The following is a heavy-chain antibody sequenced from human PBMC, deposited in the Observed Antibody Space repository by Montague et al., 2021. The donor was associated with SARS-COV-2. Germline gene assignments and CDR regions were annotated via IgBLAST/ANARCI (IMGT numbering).Heavy chain of an antibody. J-gene: IGHJ6*02. V-gene: IGHV2-70*11. CDR1: GFSLSTSGMC. Sequence: VKPTQTLTLTCTFSGFSLSTSGMCESWIRQPPGKALEWLARIDWDDDKYYSTSLKTRLTISKDTSENQVVLTMTNMDPVDTATYYCARIKYDILTGYYYGMDVWGQGTTVTVSS. D-gene: IGHD3-9*01. CDR2: IDWDDDK. CDR3: ARIKYDILTGYYYGMDV.